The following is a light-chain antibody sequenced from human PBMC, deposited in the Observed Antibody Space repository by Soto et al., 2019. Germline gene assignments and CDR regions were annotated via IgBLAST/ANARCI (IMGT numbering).Light chain of an antibody. V-gene: IGLV2-14*01. CDR1: NRDVGGYHY. CDR3: SSYTSCITLEV. Sequence: QPGLSQPASVSGSPGQSIGISCTGTNRDVGGYHYVSCYQHHPGKAPKLMLYEVSSRPPGVSNRFSGSTSGTTASLTISGLQTENEADYYCSSYTSCITLEVFGTGTKVTVL. J-gene: IGLJ1*01. CDR2: EVS.